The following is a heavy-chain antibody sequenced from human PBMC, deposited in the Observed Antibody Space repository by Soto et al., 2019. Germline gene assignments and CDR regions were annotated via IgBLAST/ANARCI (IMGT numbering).Heavy chain of an antibody. CDR2: ISYDGSNK. J-gene: IGHJ4*02. CDR1: GFTFSSYG. V-gene: IGHV3-30*18. Sequence: PGGSLRLSCAASGFTFSSYGMHWVRQAPGKGLEWVAVISYDGSNKYYADSVKGRFTISRDNSKNTLYLQMNSLRAEDTAVYYCAKGDLLLWFGELSQLSLFDYWGQGTLVTVSS. CDR3: AKGDLLLWFGELSQLSLFDY. D-gene: IGHD3-10*01.